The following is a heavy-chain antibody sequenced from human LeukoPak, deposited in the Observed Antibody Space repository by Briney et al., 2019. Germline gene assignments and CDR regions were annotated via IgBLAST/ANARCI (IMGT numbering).Heavy chain of an antibody. CDR2: IYYSGST. CDR3: ARGIAMVTYGLDY. V-gene: IGHV4-31*01. CDR1: GGSISSGGYY. Sequence: PSETLSLTCTVSGGSISSGGYYWSWIRQHPGKGLEWIGYIYYSGSTYYNPSLKSQVTISVDTSKNQFSLKLSSVPAADTAVYYCARGIAMVTYGLDYWGQGTLVTVSS. J-gene: IGHJ4*02. D-gene: IGHD5-18*01.